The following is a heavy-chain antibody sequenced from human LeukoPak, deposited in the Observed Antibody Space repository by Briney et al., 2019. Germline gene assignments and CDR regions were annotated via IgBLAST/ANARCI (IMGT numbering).Heavy chain of an antibody. Sequence: SETLSLTCTVSGGSISSSSYYWGWIRQPPGKGLEWIGSIYYSGSTYYNPSLKSRVTISVDTSKNQFSLKLSSVTAADTAVYYCARARAAVAGTHLTGFDYWGQGSLVTVSS. CDR3: ARARAAVAGTHLTGFDY. J-gene: IGHJ4*02. V-gene: IGHV4-39*07. CDR1: GGSISSSSYY. CDR2: IYYSGST. D-gene: IGHD6-19*01.